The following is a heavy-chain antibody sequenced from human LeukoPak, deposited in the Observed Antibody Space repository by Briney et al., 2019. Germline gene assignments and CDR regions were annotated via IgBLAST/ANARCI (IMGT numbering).Heavy chain of an antibody. CDR1: GYTFTSYA. CDR2: MNPNSGNT. CDR3: ARGAVSSSCSGGSCYTMDV. J-gene: IGHJ6*03. D-gene: IGHD2-15*01. Sequence: ASVKVSCKASGYTFTSYAMNWVRQAPGQGLEWMGWMNPNSGNTGYAQKFQGRVTMTRNTSISTAYLELSSLRSEDTAVYYCARGAVSSSCSGGSCYTMDVWGKGTTVTISS. V-gene: IGHV1-8*02.